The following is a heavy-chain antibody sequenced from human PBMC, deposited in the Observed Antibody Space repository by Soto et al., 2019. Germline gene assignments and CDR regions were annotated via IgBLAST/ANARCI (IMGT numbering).Heavy chain of an antibody. Sequence: EVQLLESGGGLAQPGGSLRLSCAASGFTFSSYAMSWVRQAPGKRLEWVSGISGGGGSTYNADSVKGRFTISRVNSENTLYLQMNSLRAEDTAVYYCAKDLASQGGNSNIFDYWGQGTLVTVSS. V-gene: IGHV3-23*01. CDR2: ISGGGGST. J-gene: IGHJ4*02. D-gene: IGHD2-21*02. CDR1: GFTFSSYA. CDR3: AKDLASQGGNSNIFDY.